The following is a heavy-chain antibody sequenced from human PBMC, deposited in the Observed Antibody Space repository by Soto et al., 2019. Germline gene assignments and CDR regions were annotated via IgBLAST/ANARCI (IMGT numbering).Heavy chain of an antibody. CDR2: IYHSGST. D-gene: IGHD5-12*01. V-gene: IGHV4-30-2*01. Sequence: SETLSLTCAVYGVSFSGYSWILIRQPPGKGLEWIGYIYHSGSTYYNPSLKSRVTISVDRSKNQFSLKLSSVTAADTAVYYCAAGGGLPRYYWGQGTLVTVSS. CDR3: AAGGGLPRYY. J-gene: IGHJ4*02. CDR1: GVSFSGYS.